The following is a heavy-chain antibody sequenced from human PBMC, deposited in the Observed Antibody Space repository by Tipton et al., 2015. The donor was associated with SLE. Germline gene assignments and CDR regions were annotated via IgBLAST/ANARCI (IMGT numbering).Heavy chain of an antibody. CDR3: ARTKDDFWSALDI. Sequence: GRVTMTTDTSTSTAYMELSSLRSDDTAIYYCARTKDDFWSALDIWGQGTMVTVSS. V-gene: IGHV1-18*01. D-gene: IGHD3-3*01. J-gene: IGHJ3*02.